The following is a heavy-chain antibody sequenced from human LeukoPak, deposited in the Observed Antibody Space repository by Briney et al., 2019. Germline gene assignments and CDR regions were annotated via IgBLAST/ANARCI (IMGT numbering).Heavy chain of an antibody. CDR2: IYYSGST. V-gene: IGHV4-31*03. D-gene: IGHD2/OR15-2a*01. CDR3: ARHRTSYYFDP. Sequence: SQTLSLTCTVSGGSISSGGYYWSWLRQHPGKGLEWIGYIYYSGSTYYNPSLKSRVTISVDTSKNQFSLKLSSVTAADTAVYYCARHRTSYYFDPWGQGTMVTVTS. CDR1: GGSISSGGYY. J-gene: IGHJ3*01.